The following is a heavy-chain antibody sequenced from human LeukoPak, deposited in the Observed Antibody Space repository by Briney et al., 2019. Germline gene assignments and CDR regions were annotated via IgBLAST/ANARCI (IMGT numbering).Heavy chain of an antibody. Sequence: SETLSLTCTVSGGSISSYYWSLIRQPPGKGLEWIGYIYYSGSTNYNPSLKSRVTISVDTSKNQFSLKLSSVTAADTAVYYCARKAAAGIGFGDWYFDLWGRGTLVTVSS. D-gene: IGHD6-13*01. J-gene: IGHJ2*01. CDR2: IYYSGST. CDR1: GGSISSYY. CDR3: ARKAAAGIGFGDWYFDL. V-gene: IGHV4-59*08.